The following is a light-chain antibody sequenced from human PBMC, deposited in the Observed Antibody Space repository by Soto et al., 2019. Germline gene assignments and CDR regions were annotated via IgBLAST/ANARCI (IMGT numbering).Light chain of an antibody. CDR3: SSFTGGTAVV. CDR1: SSDVGGYNY. J-gene: IGLJ2*01. Sequence: QSVLTQPASVSGSPGQSITISCTGTSSDVGGYNYVSWYQHHPGKAPKLMISQVTNRPSGVSNRFSGSKSGNTASLTISGLQAADEADYYCSSFTGGTAVVFGGGTKLTVL. CDR2: QVT. V-gene: IGLV2-14*01.